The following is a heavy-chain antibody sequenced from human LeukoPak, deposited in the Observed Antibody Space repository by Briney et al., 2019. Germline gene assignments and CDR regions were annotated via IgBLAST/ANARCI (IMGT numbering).Heavy chain of an antibody. V-gene: IGHV4-39*07. Sequence: SETLSLTCTVSGGSISSSSYYWGWIRQPPGKGLEWIGSIYYSGSTYYNPSLKSRVTISVDTSKNQFSLKLSSVTAADTAVYYCARDHDYYDSSGYTDAFDIWGQGTMVTVSS. J-gene: IGHJ3*02. D-gene: IGHD3-22*01. CDR3: ARDHDYYDSSGYTDAFDI. CDR1: GGSISSSSYY. CDR2: IYYSGST.